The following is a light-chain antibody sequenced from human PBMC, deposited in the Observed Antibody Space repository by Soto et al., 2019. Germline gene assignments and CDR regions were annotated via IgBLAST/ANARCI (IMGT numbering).Light chain of an antibody. CDR1: QSVISNF. Sequence: EIVLTQTPGTLSLSPGERATLSCKASQSVISNFLAWYQRKPGQAPRLLIYGASYRATDIPYRFSGSGSGTDFTLTITRLEPEVFAVYYCQQYGTAPPTFGQGTKVEI. CDR2: GAS. V-gene: IGKV3-20*01. J-gene: IGKJ1*01. CDR3: QQYGTAPPT.